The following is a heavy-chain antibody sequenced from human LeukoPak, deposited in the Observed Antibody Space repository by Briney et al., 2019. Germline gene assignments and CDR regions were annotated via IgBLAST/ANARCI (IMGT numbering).Heavy chain of an antibody. V-gene: IGHV3-9*01. J-gene: IGHJ6*02. CDR1: GFTFDDYA. Sequence: PGRSLRLSCAASGFTFDDYAMHWVRQAPGKGLEWVSGISWNSGSIGYADSVKGRFTISRDNAKNSLYLQMNSLRAEDTALYYCAKDIYYGSANYRNYAMDVWGQGTTVTVSS. D-gene: IGHD3-10*01. CDR2: ISWNSGSI. CDR3: AKDIYYGSANYRNYAMDV.